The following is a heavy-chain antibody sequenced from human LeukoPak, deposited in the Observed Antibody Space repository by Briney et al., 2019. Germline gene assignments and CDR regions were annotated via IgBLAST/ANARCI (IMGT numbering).Heavy chain of an antibody. V-gene: IGHV3-23*01. J-gene: IGHJ4*02. D-gene: IGHD3-3*01. CDR2: ISGDGAST. CDR1: GFTFAIHA. Sequence: GGSLRLSCAASGFTFAIHAMTWVRQAPGKGLEWVSGISGDGASTHYAESVKGQFTISRDNSQNTLFLQMNSLRVEDTAIYYCASGPPFLKYFEYWGQGTLVTVSS. CDR3: ASGPPFLKYFEY.